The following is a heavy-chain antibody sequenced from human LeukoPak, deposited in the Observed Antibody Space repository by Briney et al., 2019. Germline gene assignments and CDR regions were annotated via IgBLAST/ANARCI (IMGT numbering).Heavy chain of an antibody. D-gene: IGHD6-19*01. CDR1: GYTFTGYY. V-gene: IGHV1-2*02. CDR3: ATDMGTAVAGFDPVYYYHYYMGV. CDR2: INPNSGGT. Sequence: ASVKVSCKASGYTFTGYYMHWVRQAPGQGLEWMGWINPNSGGTNYAQKFQGRVTMTRDTSISTAYMELSRLRSDDTAVYYCATDMGTAVAGFDPVYYYHYYMGVWGRGTTVTISS. J-gene: IGHJ6*03.